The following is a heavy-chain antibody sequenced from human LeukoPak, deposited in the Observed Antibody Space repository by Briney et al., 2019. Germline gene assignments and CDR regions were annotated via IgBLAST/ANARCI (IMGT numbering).Heavy chain of an antibody. CDR1: VSTFTSYY. D-gene: IGHD3-3*01. CDR3: ARERLRFLEWLFNTRNWFDP. CDR2: INPSGGST. Sequence: ASVTVSCTASVSTFTSYYMHWVRHAPGQGLEWMGIINPSGGSTSYAQKFQGRVTMTRDTSTSTVYMELSSLRSEDTAVYYCARERLRFLEWLFNTRNWFDPWGQGTLVTVSS. V-gene: IGHV1-46*01. J-gene: IGHJ5*02.